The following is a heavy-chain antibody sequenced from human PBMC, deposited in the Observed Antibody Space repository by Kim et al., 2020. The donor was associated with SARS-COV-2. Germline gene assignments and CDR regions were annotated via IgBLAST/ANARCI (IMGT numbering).Heavy chain of an antibody. CDR2: INAGNGNT. J-gene: IGHJ4*02. CDR1: GYTFTSYA. CDR3: ARDLWGFGYFDY. D-gene: IGHD3-16*01. V-gene: IGHV1-3*01. Sequence: ASVKVSCKASGYTFTSYAMHWVRQAPGQRLEWMGWINAGNGNTKYSQKFQGRVTITRDTSASTAYMELSSLRSEDTAVYYCARDLWGFGYFDYWGQGTLVTVSS.